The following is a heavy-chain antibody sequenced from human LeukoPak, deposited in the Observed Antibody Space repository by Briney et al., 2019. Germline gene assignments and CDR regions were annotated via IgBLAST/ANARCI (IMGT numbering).Heavy chain of an antibody. CDR2: ISGSGGST. V-gene: IGHV3-23*01. Sequence: PGGSLRLSCAASGFTFSSYAMSWVRQAPGKGLEWVSAISGSGGSTYYADSVKGRFTISRDNSKNTLYLQVNSLRAEDMAVYYCARGLSDYSSNWYLNWFDPWGQGTLVTVSS. J-gene: IGHJ5*02. D-gene: IGHD6-13*01. CDR3: ARGLSDYSSNWYLNWFDP. CDR1: GFTFSSYA.